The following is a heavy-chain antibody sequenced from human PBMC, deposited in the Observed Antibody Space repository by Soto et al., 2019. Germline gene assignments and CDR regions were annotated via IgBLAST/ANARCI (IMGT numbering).Heavy chain of an antibody. CDR1: GFSVSTNF. D-gene: IGHD5-18*01. J-gene: IGHJ4*02. CDR2: IYSGGTT. CDR3: AMGYGTSYGFGY. V-gene: IGHV3-53*02. Sequence: EVQLVETGGGLIQPGGSLRLSCAASGFSVSTNFMTWVRQAPRKGLEWVSNIYSGGTTYYAGSVKGRFTISRDSSKNMVYLQMNNLRAEDTAVYYCAMGYGTSYGFGYWGQGTLVSVSS.